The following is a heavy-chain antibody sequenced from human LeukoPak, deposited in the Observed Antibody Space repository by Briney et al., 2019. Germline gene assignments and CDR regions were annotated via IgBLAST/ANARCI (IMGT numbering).Heavy chain of an antibody. D-gene: IGHD2-2*01. CDR1: GGSVSSDY. CDR3: ARDEGSSYPFDY. J-gene: IGHJ4*02. V-gene: IGHV4-59*02. CDR2: ISYSGTT. Sequence: SETLSLTCTVSGGSVSSDYWSWIRQPPGKGLERIGYISYSGTTNYNPSLKSRATISVDTSKNQVSLKLTSVAAADTAVYYCARDEGSSYPFDYWGQGTLVTVSS.